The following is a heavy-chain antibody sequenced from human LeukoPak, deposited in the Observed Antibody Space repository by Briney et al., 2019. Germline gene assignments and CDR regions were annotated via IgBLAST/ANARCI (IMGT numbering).Heavy chain of an antibody. J-gene: IGHJ6*03. D-gene: IGHD2-15*01. CDR1: GYTFTGYY. CDR3: ARNLVAGSRYYYYMDV. V-gene: IGHV1-2*02. Sequence: ASVKVSCKASGYTFTGYYMHWVRQAPGQGLEWMGWINPNSGGTNYAQKFQGRVTMTRDTSISTAYMELSRLRSDDTAVYYCARNLVAGSRYYYYMDVWGKGTTVTISS. CDR2: INPNSGGT.